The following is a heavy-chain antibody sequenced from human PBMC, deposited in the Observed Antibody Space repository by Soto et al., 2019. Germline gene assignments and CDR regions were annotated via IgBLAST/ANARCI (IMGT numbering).Heavy chain of an antibody. D-gene: IGHD3-16*01. CDR3: AKEVEPIGAPLFDD. Sequence: GSLGLPCFTLAIPLRTHRIPWVRQAPGKGLEWVAVISHDGSNKNYADSVKGRFTISRDNSKNTLYLQMNSLRAEDTAVYYCAKEVEPIGAPLFDDWGQGP. CDR2: ISHDGSNK. V-gene: IGHV3-30*18. J-gene: IGHJ4*02. CDR1: AIPLRTHR.